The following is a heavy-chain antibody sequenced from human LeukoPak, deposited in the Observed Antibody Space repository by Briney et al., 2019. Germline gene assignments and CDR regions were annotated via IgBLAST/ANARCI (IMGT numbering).Heavy chain of an antibody. Sequence: PGGSLRLSCAASGFTFSSYWMSWVRQAPGKGLEWVANIKQDGSEKYYVDSVKGRFTISRDNAKNSLYLQMNSLRAEDTAVYYCARALLYSSGWYYFDYWGQGTLVTVSP. V-gene: IGHV3-7*01. CDR1: GFTFSSYW. D-gene: IGHD6-19*01. CDR3: ARALLYSSGWYYFDY. CDR2: IKQDGSEK. J-gene: IGHJ4*02.